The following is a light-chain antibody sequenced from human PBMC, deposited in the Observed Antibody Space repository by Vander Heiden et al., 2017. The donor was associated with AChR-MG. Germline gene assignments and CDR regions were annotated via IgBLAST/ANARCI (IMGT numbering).Light chain of an antibody. CDR3: SSYRVSSTLYV. Sequence: SALTQPASVSGPPGQSHTLSCTETSGDIGDYDYVSWYQHYPGKAPKLMIYDVNKRPSGISNRFSASKSCNTASLTISGLQAEDEADYYCSSYRVSSTLYVFGTGTKVTVL. J-gene: IGLJ1*01. CDR2: DVN. CDR1: SGDIGDYDY. V-gene: IGLV2-14*03.